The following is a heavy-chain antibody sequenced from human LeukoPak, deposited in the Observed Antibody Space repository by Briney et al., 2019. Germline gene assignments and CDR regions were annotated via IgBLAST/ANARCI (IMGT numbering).Heavy chain of an antibody. J-gene: IGHJ4*02. Sequence: PGGSLRLSCAASGFTFTSYWMHWVRQAPGKGLVWVSRINSDGSRTGYADSVKGRFTISRDNAKNTLYLQMNSLRADDTAVYYCAKRDDYTMYGLDYWGQGALVTVSS. CDR1: GFTFTSYW. CDR2: INSDGSRT. V-gene: IGHV3-74*01. D-gene: IGHD3-10*02. CDR3: AKRDDYTMYGLDY.